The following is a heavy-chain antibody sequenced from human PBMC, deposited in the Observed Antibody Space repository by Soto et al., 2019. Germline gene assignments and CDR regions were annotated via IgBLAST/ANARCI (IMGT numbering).Heavy chain of an antibody. CDR1: GFTFSSYS. Sequence: GGSLRLSCAASGFTFSSYSMNWVRQAPGKGLEWVSYISSSSSTIYYADSVKGRFTISRDNAKNSLYLQMNSLRDEDTAVYYCARDQKGLRFSGFDYWGQGTLVTVSS. J-gene: IGHJ4*02. D-gene: IGHD5-12*01. CDR3: ARDQKGLRFSGFDY. V-gene: IGHV3-48*02. CDR2: ISSSSSTI.